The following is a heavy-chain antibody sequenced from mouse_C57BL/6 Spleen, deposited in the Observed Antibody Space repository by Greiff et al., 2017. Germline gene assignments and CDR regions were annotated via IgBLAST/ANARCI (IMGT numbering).Heavy chain of an antibody. CDR1: GYTFTDYY. CDR2: IGPGSGST. D-gene: IGHD1-1*01. V-gene: IGHV1-77*01. J-gene: IGHJ4*01. Sequence: VKLVESGAELVKPGASVKISCKASGYTFTDYYINWVKQRPGQGLEWIGKIGPGSGSTYYNEKFKGKAILTADKSCDTAYMQLNSLTSEVTAVDFGTRSRPATVVRGAMDYWGQGTSVTVSS. CDR3: TRSRPATVVRGAMDY.